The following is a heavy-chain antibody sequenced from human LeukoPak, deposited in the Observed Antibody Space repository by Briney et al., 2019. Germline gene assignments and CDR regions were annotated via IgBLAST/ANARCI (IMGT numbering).Heavy chain of an antibody. Sequence: GGSLRLSCAASGFTFSSYWMIWVRQAPGKGLEWVANIKQDGSEISYVDSVKGRFTISRDNAKNTLYLQMNSLRAEDTAVYYCARGYSGSYRIDYWGQGTLVTVSS. CDR1: GFTFSSYW. CDR2: IKQDGSEI. V-gene: IGHV3-7*04. CDR3: ARGYSGSYRIDY. J-gene: IGHJ4*02. D-gene: IGHD1-26*01.